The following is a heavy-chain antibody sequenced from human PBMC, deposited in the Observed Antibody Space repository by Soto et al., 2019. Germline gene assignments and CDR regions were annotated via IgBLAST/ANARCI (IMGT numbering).Heavy chain of an antibody. Sequence: SETLSLSCAVYGGSFSGYYWSWIRQPPGKGLEWIGEINHSGSTNYNPSLKSRVTISVDTSKNQFSLKLSSVTAADTAVYYCAKDYDYGEMFLGWFDPWGQGTLVTVSS. CDR1: GGSFSGYY. CDR2: INHSGST. D-gene: IGHD4-17*01. CDR3: AKDYDYGEMFLGWFDP. J-gene: IGHJ5*02. V-gene: IGHV4-34*01.